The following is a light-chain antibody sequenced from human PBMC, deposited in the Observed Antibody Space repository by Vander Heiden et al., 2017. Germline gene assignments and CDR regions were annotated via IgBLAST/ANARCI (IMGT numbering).Light chain of an antibody. V-gene: IGKV3-15*01. J-gene: IGKJ2*01. Sequence: EVVLTQSPATLSVSPGGRVTLSCRASQRVNSYLAWYQQKPGQAPRLLIYGASASATGIPARFSGSGSGTEFTLNINSMKSEDFGVYYCQRYQHWNPYTFGQGSRLQIK. CDR2: GAS. CDR3: QRYQHWNPYT. CDR1: QRVNSY.